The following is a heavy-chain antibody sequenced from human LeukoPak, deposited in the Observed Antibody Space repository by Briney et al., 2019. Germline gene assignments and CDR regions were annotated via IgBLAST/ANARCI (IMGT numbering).Heavy chain of an antibody. CDR1: GYTFTGYY. J-gene: IGHJ4*02. CDR2: INPNSGGT. D-gene: IGHD6-13*01. CDR3: ASLAAAAGEYDY. Sequence: GASVKVSCKASGYTFTGYYMHWVRQAPGQGLEWMGWINPNSGGTNYAQKFQGRVTMTRDTSISTACMELSRLRSDDTAAYYCASLAAAAGEYDYWGQGTLVTVS. V-gene: IGHV1-2*02.